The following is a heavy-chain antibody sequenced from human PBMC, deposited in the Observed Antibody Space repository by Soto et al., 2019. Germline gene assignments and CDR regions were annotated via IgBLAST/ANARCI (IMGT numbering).Heavy chain of an antibody. CDR2: ISPSGTT. CDR3: ARAPKVSGSDQTRPDL. D-gene: IGHD6-6*01. J-gene: IGHJ4*02. CDR1: SGSLSGYY. V-gene: IGHV4-34*01. Sequence: SETLSLTCSLYSGSLSGYYWSWIRQPPGKGLEWIGEISPSGTTNYSPSLKSRVSISVDTSKNQFSLNLTSLTAADTAVYYCARAPKVSGSDQTRPDLWGQGSLVTVSS.